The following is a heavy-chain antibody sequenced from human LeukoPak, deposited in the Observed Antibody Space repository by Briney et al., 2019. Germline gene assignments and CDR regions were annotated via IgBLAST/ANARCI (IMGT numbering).Heavy chain of an antibody. CDR3: AGADSSGYYYFDY. D-gene: IGHD3-22*01. V-gene: IGHV4-30-2*01. CDR1: GVSISSGGYS. Sequence: SQTLSLTCAVSGVSISSGGYSWSWIRQPPGKGLEWIGYIYHSGSTYYNPSLKSRVTISVDRSKNQFSLKLSSVTAADTAVYYCAGADSSGYYYFDYWGQGTLVTVSS. J-gene: IGHJ4*02. CDR2: IYHSGST.